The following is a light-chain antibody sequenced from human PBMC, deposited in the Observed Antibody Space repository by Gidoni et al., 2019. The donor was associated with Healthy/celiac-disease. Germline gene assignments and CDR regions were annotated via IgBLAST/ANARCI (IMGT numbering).Light chain of an antibody. CDR2: EVS. V-gene: IGLV2-14*01. CDR1: SSDVGGYNY. J-gene: IGLJ1*01. Sequence: QSALTQPASVSGSPGQSITISCTGTSSDVGGYNYGSWYHQHPGKAPKLMIYEVSNRPSGVSNRFSGSKSGNTASLTISGLQAEDEADYYCSSYTSSSTLIFGTGTKVTVL. CDR3: SSYTSSSTLI.